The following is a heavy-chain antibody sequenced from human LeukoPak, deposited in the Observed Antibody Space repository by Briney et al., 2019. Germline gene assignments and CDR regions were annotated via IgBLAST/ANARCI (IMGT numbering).Heavy chain of an antibody. D-gene: IGHD3-22*01. CDR3: ARYRYDSSGYYLSIEYFQH. CDR1: GFTFSSYW. Sequence: GGSLRLSCAASGFTFSSYWMSWVRQAPGKGLEWMANIKQDGSEKYYVDSVKGRFTISRDNAKNSLYLQMNSLRAEDTAVYYCARYRYDSSGYYLSIEYFQHWGQGTLVTVSS. V-gene: IGHV3-7*01. J-gene: IGHJ1*01. CDR2: IKQDGSEK.